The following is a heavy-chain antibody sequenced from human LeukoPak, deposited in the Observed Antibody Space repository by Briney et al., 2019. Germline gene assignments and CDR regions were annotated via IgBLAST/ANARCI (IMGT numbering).Heavy chain of an antibody. D-gene: IGHD2-8*01. CDR3: ARSNGDLFDY. CDR2: IYYSGST. J-gene: IGHJ4*02. Sequence: PSETLSLTCTVSGGSISGYYCNWIRQPPGKGLEWIGYIYYSGSTNYNPSLKSRVTISVDTSKNQFSLKLSSVTAADTAIYYCARSNGDLFDYWGQGTLVTVSS. V-gene: IGHV4-59*01. CDR1: GGSISGYY.